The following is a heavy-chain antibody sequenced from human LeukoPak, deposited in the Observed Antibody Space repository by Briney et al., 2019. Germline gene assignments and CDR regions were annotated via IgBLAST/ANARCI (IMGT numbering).Heavy chain of an antibody. D-gene: IGHD3-16*01. CDR2: IIPNSGAA. CDR3: ARTKIGDPFDY. J-gene: IGHJ4*02. Sequence: ASVKVSCKASGYTFTGYNIHWVRQAPGQGLEWMGWIIPNSGAAGYAQKFQGRVTMTRDTSINTAYMELSRLRSDDTALYFCARTKIGDPFDYWGQGTLVTVSP. CDR1: GYTFTGYN. V-gene: IGHV1-2*02.